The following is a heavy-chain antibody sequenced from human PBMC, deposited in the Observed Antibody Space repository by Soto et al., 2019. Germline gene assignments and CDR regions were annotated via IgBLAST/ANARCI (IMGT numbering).Heavy chain of an antibody. Sequence: QVQLVESGGGVVQPGRSLRLSCAASGFTFSSYGMHWVRQAPGKGLEWVAVISYDGSNKYYVDSVKGRFTISRDNSKNTLYLQMNSLRAEDMAVYYCAKDHRRIVVAAPLGPWGQGTLVTVSS. J-gene: IGHJ5*02. CDR1: GFTFSSYG. CDR2: ISYDGSNK. CDR3: AKDHRRIVVAAPLGP. D-gene: IGHD6-19*01. V-gene: IGHV3-30*18.